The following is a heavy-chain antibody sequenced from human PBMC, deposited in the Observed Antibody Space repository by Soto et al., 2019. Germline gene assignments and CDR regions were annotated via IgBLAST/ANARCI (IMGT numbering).Heavy chain of an antibody. CDR3: ARQSSGWYNWVDP. CDR2: IYYSGSI. D-gene: IGHD6-19*01. V-gene: IGHV4-39*01. Sequence: PSETLSLTCTVSGGSISSSSYYWGWIRQPPGKGLEWIGSIYYSGSIYYNPSLKSRVTISVDTSKNQFSLKLSSVTAAETAVYYCARQSSGWYNWVDPWGQGTLVTVSS. J-gene: IGHJ5*02. CDR1: GGSISSSSYY.